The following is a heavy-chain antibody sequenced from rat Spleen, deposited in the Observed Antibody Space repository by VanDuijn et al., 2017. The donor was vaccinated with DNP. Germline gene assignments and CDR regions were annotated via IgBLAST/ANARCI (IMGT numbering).Heavy chain of an antibody. V-gene: IGHV5-58*01. D-gene: IGHD1-10*01. J-gene: IGHJ2*01. Sequence: EVQLVETGGGLVQPGRSLKLSCAASGFTFSSYWMFWVRQAPGKGLEWVASINNDGGSTYYPDSVKGRFTISRDNAKSTLYLQMDSLRSEDTATYYCATQDWQLPYCDYWCQGVMVTVSS. CDR3: ATQDWQLPYCDY. CDR2: INNDGGST. CDR1: GFTFSSYW.